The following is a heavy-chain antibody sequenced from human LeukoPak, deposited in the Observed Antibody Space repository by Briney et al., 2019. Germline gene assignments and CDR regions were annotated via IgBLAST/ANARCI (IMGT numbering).Heavy chain of an antibody. V-gene: IGHV4-39*01. CDR3: ARRRSGHNWFDP. J-gene: IGHJ5*02. Sequence: PSETLSLTCTVSGGSISSSSYYWGWIRRPPGKGLEWIASIYYSGSTYYNPSLKSRVTISVDTSKNQFSLQLKSVTAADTAVYYCARRRSGHNWFDPWGQGTLVTVSS. CDR2: IYYSGST. D-gene: IGHD3-3*01. CDR1: GGSISSSSYY.